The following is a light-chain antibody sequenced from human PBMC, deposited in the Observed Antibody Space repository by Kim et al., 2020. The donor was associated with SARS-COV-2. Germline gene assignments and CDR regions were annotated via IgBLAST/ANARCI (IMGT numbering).Light chain of an antibody. J-gene: IGKJ1*01. CDR3: QQFNP. CDR2: DAS. V-gene: IGKV1-13*02. CDR1: QGISSA. Sequence: AIQLTQSPSSLSASVGDRVTITCRASQGISSALAWYQQKPGKAPKLLIYDASSLESGVPSRFSGSGSGTDFTLTISSLQPEDFATYYCQQFNPFGQGTKVDIK.